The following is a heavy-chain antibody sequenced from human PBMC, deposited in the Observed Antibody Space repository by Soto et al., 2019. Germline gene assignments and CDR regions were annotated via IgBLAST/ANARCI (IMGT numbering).Heavy chain of an antibody. CDR1: GFTFGDYW. V-gene: IGHV3-74*03. CDR3: ATAEVDY. J-gene: IGHJ4*02. CDR2: MTGDGRTT. Sequence: LRLSCAASGFTFGDYWMHWVRQPPGKGPEWVSRMTGDGRTTQYADSVKGRFTASRDNAKSTLYLQMNSLRAEETAVYYCATAEVDYWGPGTLVTVSS.